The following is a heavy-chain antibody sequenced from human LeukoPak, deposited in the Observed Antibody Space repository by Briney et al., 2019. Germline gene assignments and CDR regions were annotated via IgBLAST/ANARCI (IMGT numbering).Heavy chain of an antibody. CDR3: AQWGSGSYFDY. CDR2: ISGSGGST. Sequence: PGGSLRLSCAASGFTFSSYAMSWVRQAPGKGLEWVSAISGSGGSTYYADSVKGRFTISRDNSKNTLFLQVNILRAEDTAVYYCAQWGSGSYFDYWGQGTLVTVSS. J-gene: IGHJ4*02. D-gene: IGHD1-26*01. V-gene: IGHV3-23*01. CDR1: GFTFSSYA.